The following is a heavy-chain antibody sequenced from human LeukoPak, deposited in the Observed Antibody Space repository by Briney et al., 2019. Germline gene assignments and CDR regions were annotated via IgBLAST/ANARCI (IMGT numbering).Heavy chain of an antibody. D-gene: IGHD5-18*01. V-gene: IGHV4-34*01. Sequence: PSETLSLTCAVYGGSFSGYYWGWIRQPPGKGLEWIGEINHSGSTNYNPSLKSRVTISVDTSKNQFSLKLSSVTAADTAVYYCARRDVDTAMVTTYFDYWGQGTLVTVSS. J-gene: IGHJ4*02. CDR3: ARRDVDTAMVTTYFDY. CDR1: GGSFSGYY. CDR2: INHSGST.